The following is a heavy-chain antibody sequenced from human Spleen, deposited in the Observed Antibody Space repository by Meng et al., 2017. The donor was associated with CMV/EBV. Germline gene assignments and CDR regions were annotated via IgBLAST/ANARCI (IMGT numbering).Heavy chain of an antibody. J-gene: IGHJ4*02. CDR2: INQAGSDK. Sequence: SCSASGFIFRGYHLAWVRQAPGKGLEWVANINQAGSDKKYMESVRGRFTISRDDAKNSVYLEMSSLRAEDTAVYYCARTLQNGGDDYWGQGTLVTVSS. CDR1: GFIFRGYH. V-gene: IGHV3-7*01. D-gene: IGHD2-21*01. CDR3: ARTLQNGGDDY.